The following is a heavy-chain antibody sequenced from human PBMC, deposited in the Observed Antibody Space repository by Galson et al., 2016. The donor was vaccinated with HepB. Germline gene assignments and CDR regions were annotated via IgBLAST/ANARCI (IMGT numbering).Heavy chain of an antibody. CDR3: ARSYLLGRGFGS. D-gene: IGHD7-27*01. CDR1: GDSVSSNSAG. J-gene: IGHJ4*02. CDR2: TYYRSKWHF. Sequence: CAISGDSVSSNSAGWYWIRQSPSRGLEWLGRTYYRSKWHFDYAESVESRISINPDTAKNQFSLQLNSVTPVDTAIYYCARSYLLGRGFGSWGQGTLVTVSS. V-gene: IGHV6-1*01.